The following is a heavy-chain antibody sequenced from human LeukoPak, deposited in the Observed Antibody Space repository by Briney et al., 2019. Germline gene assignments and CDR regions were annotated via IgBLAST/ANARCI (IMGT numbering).Heavy chain of an antibody. V-gene: IGHV3-74*01. D-gene: IGHD5-12*01. CDR2: MNTDGSSI. Sequence: GGSLRLSCAASGSTFSSHWMHGVRQAPGKGLVWVSRMNTDGSSINYADPVKGRFTISRDNAKNTLYLQMNSLRAEDTAVYYCARGGEGYNGPGFNWGQGTLVTVSS. CDR3: ARGGEGYNGPGFN. CDR1: GSTFSSHW. J-gene: IGHJ4*02.